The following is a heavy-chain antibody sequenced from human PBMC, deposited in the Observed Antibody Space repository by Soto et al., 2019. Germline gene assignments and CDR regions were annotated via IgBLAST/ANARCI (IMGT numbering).Heavy chain of an antibody. CDR1: GFTFSSYG. V-gene: IGHV3-30*18. CDR3: AKGAGPPVTTFDY. J-gene: IGHJ4*02. Sequence: GSLRLSCAASGFTFSSYGMHRVRQAPGKGLEWVAVISYDGSNKYYADSVKGRFTISRDNSKNTLYLQMNSLRAEDTAVYYCAKGAGPPVTTFDYWGQGTLVTVSS. CDR2: ISYDGSNK. D-gene: IGHD4-17*01.